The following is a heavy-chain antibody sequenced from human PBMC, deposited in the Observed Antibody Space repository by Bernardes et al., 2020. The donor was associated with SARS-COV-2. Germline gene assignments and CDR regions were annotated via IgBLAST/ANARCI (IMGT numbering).Heavy chain of an antibody. J-gene: IGHJ4*02. Sequence: SETLSLTCAVSGGSISSSNWWSWVRQPPGKGLEWIGEIYHSGSTNYNPSLKSRVTISVDKSKNQFSLKLSSVTAADTAVYYCARGLYDYVWGSYRPLYFDYWGQGTLVTVSS. V-gene: IGHV4-4*02. CDR1: GGSISSSNW. D-gene: IGHD3-16*02. CDR3: ARGLYDYVWGSYRPLYFDY. CDR2: IYHSGST.